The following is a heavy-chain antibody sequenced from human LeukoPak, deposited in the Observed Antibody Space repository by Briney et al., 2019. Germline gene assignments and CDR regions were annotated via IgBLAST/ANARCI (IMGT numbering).Heavy chain of an antibody. CDR1: GASTSSHY. D-gene: IGHD3-10*02. CDR3: ARVAYVGYYYYLDV. V-gene: IGHV4-59*11. Sequence: SETLSLTCTVSGASTSSHYWSWIRQPPGKGLEWIGYMHYSGSNSYNPSLKSRVTISVDTSENQISLTVSSVTAADTAVYYCARVAYVGYYYYLDVWGKG. J-gene: IGHJ6*03. CDR2: MHYSGSN.